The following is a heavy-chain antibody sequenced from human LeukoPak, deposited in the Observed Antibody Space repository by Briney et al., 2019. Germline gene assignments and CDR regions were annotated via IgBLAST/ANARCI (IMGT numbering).Heavy chain of an antibody. V-gene: IGHV1-46*01. J-gene: IGHJ4*02. CDR3: ARDSGDYYDSSGPNDY. D-gene: IGHD3-22*01. CDR1: GYTFTSYY. CDR2: INPSGGST. Sequence: ASVKVSCKASGYTFTSYYMHWVRQAPGQGLEWMGIINPSGGSTSYAQKFQGRVTLTRDTSISTAYMELSRLRSDDTAVYYCARDSGDYYDSSGPNDYWGQGTLVTVSS.